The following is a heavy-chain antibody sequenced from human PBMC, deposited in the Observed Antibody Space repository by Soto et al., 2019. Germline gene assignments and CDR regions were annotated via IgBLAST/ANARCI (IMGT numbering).Heavy chain of an antibody. CDR3: AHIPNYYQYDWFDP. CDR2: IYWDDDK. CDR1: GFSLTTRGVG. J-gene: IGHJ5*02. V-gene: IGHV2-5*02. D-gene: IGHD3-16*01. Sequence: QITLKESGPTLVKPTQTLTLTCTFSGFSLTTRGVGVGWIRQPPGKALECLALIYWDDDKRYSPSLQSRLSITKDPSKNLVVLTKTNVDPVDTATYYCAHIPNYYQYDWFDPWGQGTLVSVSS.